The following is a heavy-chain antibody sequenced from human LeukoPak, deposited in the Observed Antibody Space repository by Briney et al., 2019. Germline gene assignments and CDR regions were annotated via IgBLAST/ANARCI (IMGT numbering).Heavy chain of an antibody. CDR3: ARNFRYYDYVWGSYLAFDY. CDR2: INHSGST. Sequence: SETLSLTCAVYGGSFSGYYWSWIRQPPGKGLEWIGEINHSGSTNYNPSLKSRVTISVDTSKNQFSLKLNSVTAADTAVYYCARNFRYYDYVWGSYLAFDYWGQGTLVTVSS. J-gene: IGHJ4*02. V-gene: IGHV4-34*01. D-gene: IGHD3-16*02. CDR1: GGSFSGYY.